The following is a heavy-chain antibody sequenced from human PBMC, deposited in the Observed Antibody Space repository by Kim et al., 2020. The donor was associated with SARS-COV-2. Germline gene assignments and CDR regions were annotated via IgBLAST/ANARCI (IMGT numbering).Heavy chain of an antibody. J-gene: IGHJ6*02. CDR1: GFTVSSNY. CDR2: IYSGGST. V-gene: IGHV3-66*01. Sequence: GGSLRLSCAASGFTVSSNYMSWVRQAPGKGLEWVSVIYSGGSTYYADSVKGRFTISRDNSKNTLYLQMNSLRAVDTAVYYCASKKGDYGSGSYCCGMDVWGQGTTVTVS. D-gene: IGHD3-10*01. CDR3: ASKKGDYGSGSYCCGMDV.